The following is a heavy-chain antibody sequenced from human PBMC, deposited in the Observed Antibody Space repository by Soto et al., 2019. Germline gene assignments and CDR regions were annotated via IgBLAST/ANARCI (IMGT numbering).Heavy chain of an antibody. Sequence: QVQLVESGGGVVQPGRSLRLSCAASGFTFSSYGMHWVRQAPGKGLEWVAVIWYDGSNKYYADSVKGRFTISRDNSKNHPYLQKNSLRAEDTAVYYCARGLVGAKLSRAFDIWGQGTMVTVSS. CDR2: IWYDGSNK. CDR1: GFTFSSYG. D-gene: IGHD1-26*01. V-gene: IGHV3-33*01. J-gene: IGHJ3*02. CDR3: ARGLVGAKLSRAFDI.